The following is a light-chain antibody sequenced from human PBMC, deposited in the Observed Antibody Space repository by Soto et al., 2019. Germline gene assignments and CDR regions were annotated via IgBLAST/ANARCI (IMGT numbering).Light chain of an antibody. CDR2: AAS. J-gene: IGKJ4*01. CDR1: QNIGSY. CDR3: QESYNTSLT. Sequence: DIQMTQSPASLSASVGDRITIICRASQNIGSYLSWYQQRSGEAPKRLIYAASKLQSGVSSRFSGSGSGTDLTLTISSLQPEDFATYFCQESYNTSLTFGGGTVVDI. V-gene: IGKV1-39*01.